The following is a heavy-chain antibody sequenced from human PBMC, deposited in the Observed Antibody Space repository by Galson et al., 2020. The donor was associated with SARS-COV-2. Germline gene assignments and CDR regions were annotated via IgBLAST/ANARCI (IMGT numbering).Heavy chain of an antibody. CDR2: IRYGGSNT. V-gene: IGHV3-11*06. CDR3: ARDRIATRWSFDY. CDR1: GFTLGDYY. D-gene: IGHD6-13*01. Sequence: GGSLRLSCAASGFTLGDYYMHWIRQAPGKGLEWVSYIRYGGSNTDYADSVKGRFTISRDNAKNSLYLQVNSLRAEDTAVYYFARDRIATRWSFDYWGQGALVTVSS. J-gene: IGHJ4*02.